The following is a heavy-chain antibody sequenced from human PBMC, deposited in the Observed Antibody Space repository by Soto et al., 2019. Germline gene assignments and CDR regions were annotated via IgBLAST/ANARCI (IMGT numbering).Heavy chain of an antibody. V-gene: IGHV4-39*01. Sequence: QLQLQESGPGLVKPSETLSLTCAVSGASISRTGFHWGWIRQPPGQGLEWIGSIYEVETTFYNSSLKSRVTISSDTSKNHFSLKLSSVTAADTAVYYCARRGSGHTFDYWGQGTLVTVSS. CDR1: GASISRTGFH. CDR2: IYEVETT. J-gene: IGHJ4*02. CDR3: ARRGSGHTFDY. D-gene: IGHD3-10*01.